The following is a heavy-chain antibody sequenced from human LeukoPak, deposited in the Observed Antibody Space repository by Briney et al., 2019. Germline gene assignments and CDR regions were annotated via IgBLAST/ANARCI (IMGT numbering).Heavy chain of an antibody. CDR3: ARDQLGGDPHGYYYYYMDV. V-gene: IGHV3-66*01. J-gene: IGHJ6*03. CDR2: LHSGGRA. CDR1: GFTFSSYA. D-gene: IGHD4-17*01. Sequence: PGGSLRLSCAASGFTFSSYAMSWVRQAPGKGLEWVSVLHSGGRAYYTDSVNGRFTISRDNSKNTLYLQMNSLRAEDTAVYYCARDQLGGDPHGYYYYYMDVWGKGTTVTVSS.